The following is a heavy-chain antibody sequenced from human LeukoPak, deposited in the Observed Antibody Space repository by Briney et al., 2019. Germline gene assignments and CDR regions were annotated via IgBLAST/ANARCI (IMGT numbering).Heavy chain of an antibody. V-gene: IGHV3-7*01. J-gene: IGHJ4*02. CDR2: IKRDGSDE. CDR3: ALSVYGSGSYHVFDY. CDR1: GFAFGNHW. Sequence: GGSLRLSCAASGFAFGNHWMSWVRQAPGRGLEWVATIKRDGSDEYYVDSVKGRFTISRDNAEESLYLQLKSLRDDDTAVYYCALSVYGSGSYHVFDYWGQGTLLTVSS. D-gene: IGHD3-10*01.